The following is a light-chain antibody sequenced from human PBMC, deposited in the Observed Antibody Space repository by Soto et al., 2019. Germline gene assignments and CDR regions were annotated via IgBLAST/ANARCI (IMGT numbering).Light chain of an antibody. Sequence: EIVLTQSPATLSVSPGERATLSCRASQSVSSYLAWYQHKPGQAPRLLIYDTSNRATGIPARFSGSGSGTDFTLTISSLEPEDFAVYYCQQRSNWPHTFGQGTRREIK. CDR1: QSVSSY. CDR2: DTS. V-gene: IGKV3-11*01. J-gene: IGKJ5*01. CDR3: QQRSNWPHT.